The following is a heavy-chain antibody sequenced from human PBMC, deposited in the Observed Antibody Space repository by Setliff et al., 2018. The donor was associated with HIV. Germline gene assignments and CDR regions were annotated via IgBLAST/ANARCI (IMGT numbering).Heavy chain of an antibody. Sequence: SVKVSCKASGGTFSSYTISWVRQAPGQGLEWMGGIIPIFGTASYAQKFQGRVTITADESTRTAYMELSSLRSEDTAVYYCAQLGMVDDFDYWGQGTLVTVSS. CDR1: GGTFSSYT. V-gene: IGHV1-69*13. CDR3: AQLGMVDDFDY. J-gene: IGHJ4*02. CDR2: IIPIFGTA. D-gene: IGHD1-1*01.